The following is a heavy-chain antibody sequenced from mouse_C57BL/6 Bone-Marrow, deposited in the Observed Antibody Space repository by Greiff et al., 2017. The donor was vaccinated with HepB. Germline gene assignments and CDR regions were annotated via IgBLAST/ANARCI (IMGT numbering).Heavy chain of an antibody. Sequence: QVQQQQSGAELVKPGASVKISCKASGYAFSSYWMNWVKQRPGKGLEWIGQIYPGDGDTNYNGKFKGKATLTADKSSSTAYMQLSSLTSEDSAVYFCARRRPHYYAMDYWGQGTSVTVSS. CDR2: IYPGDGDT. J-gene: IGHJ4*01. CDR1: GYAFSSYW. V-gene: IGHV1-80*01. CDR3: ARRRPHYYAMDY.